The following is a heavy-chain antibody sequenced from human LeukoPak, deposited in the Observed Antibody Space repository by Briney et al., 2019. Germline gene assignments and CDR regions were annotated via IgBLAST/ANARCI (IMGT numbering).Heavy chain of an antibody. CDR1: GGSISSGGYY. Sequence: KSSQTLSLTCTVSGGSISSGGYYWSWIRQPPGKGLEWIGYIYHSGSTYYNPSLKSRVTISVDRSKNQFSLKLSSVTAADTAVYYCASLGLLPGSGNTYYFDYWGQGILVTVSS. V-gene: IGHV4-30-2*01. J-gene: IGHJ4*02. D-gene: IGHD3-10*01. CDR3: ASLGLLPGSGNTYYFDY. CDR2: IYHSGST.